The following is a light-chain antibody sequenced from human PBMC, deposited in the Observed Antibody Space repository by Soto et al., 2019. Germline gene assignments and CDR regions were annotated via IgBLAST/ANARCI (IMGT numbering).Light chain of an antibody. J-gene: IGLJ3*02. CDR3: ATWDANMKGVM. Sequence: QSVLTQPPSASXTPGXRXXISXXGSRSNIGSNSVHWYQKLPGVAPKLLISFDDRRPSGVPDRFSASKSGTSASLAISGLQSEDEADYYCATWDANMKGVMFGGGTKLTVL. CDR1: RSNIGSNS. CDR2: FDD. V-gene: IGLV1-44*01.